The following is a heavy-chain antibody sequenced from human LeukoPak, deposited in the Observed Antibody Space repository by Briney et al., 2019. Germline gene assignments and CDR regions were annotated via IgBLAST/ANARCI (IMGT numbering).Heavy chain of an antibody. Sequence: GGSLRLSCAASGFTFSSYAMHWVRQAPGKGLEWVAVISYDVSNKYYADSVKGRFTISRDNSKNTLYLQMNSLRAEDTAVYYCARGGARDIVVVPAAHAPVPDYYGMDVWGQGTTVTVSS. CDR1: GFTFSSYA. D-gene: IGHD2-2*01. J-gene: IGHJ6*02. V-gene: IGHV3-30-3*01. CDR3: ARGGARDIVVVPAAHAPVPDYYGMDV. CDR2: ISYDVSNK.